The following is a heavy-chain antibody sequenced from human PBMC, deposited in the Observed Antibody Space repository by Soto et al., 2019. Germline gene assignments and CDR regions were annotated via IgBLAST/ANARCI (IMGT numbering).Heavy chain of an antibody. CDR1: GFTFSTYG. D-gene: IGHD1-26*01. CDR3: ATDYSVGVTYSFFDY. V-gene: IGHV3-30*03. CDR2: ISYDGTNK. Sequence: QVQLVESGGGVVHPGRSLILACEAAGFTFSTYGIHWVRQAPGKGLEWVAGISYDGTNKYYADSVKGRFTISRDNSRNTLSLSMSSLRPDDTAVYYCATDYSVGVTYSFFDYWGQGTLVTVTS. J-gene: IGHJ4*02.